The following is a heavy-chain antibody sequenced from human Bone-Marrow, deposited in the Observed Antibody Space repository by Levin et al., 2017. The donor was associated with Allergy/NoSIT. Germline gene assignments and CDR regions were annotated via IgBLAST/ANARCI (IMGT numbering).Heavy chain of an antibody. CDR2: IIPIVGTA. CDR1: GGTFSGYA. Sequence: SVKVSCEASGGTFSGYAISWVRQAPGQGLEWMGGIIPIVGTAKYAQSFQGRVSITADKSTSTVYMELRSLRPDDTAVYYCARVARDAFGVVVEYYHYMDVWGKGTTVTVSS. CDR3: ARVARDAFGVVVEYYHYMDV. V-gene: IGHV1-69*06. D-gene: IGHD3-3*01. J-gene: IGHJ6*03.